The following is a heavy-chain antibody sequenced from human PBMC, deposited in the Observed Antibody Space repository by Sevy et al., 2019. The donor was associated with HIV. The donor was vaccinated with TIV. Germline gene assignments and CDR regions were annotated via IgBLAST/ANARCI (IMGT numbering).Heavy chain of an antibody. CDR3: ASLTYYYGSSGFRDFDI. D-gene: IGHD3-22*01. Sequence: GGSLRLSCAASGFTFSSDWMSWVRQAPWRGLEWVANIKQDGSEKYYVDSVKGRFTISRDSAKNSLYLQMNSLRAEDTAVHYCASLTYYYGSSGFRDFDIWGQWTMVAFSS. V-gene: IGHV3-7*03. J-gene: IGHJ3*02. CDR1: GFTFSSDW. CDR2: IKQDGSEK.